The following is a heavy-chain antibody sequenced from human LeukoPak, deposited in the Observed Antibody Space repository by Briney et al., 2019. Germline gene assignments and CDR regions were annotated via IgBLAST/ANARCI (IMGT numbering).Heavy chain of an antibody. D-gene: IGHD1-7*01. V-gene: IGHV3-23*01. Sequence: GGSLRLSCAASGFTFSNYAMSWVRQAPGKGLEWVSSVSSTGGTTYYADSVKSRFTISRDNSKNMLYLQMNSLRAEDTAVYYCAKGSNWNYLYYFDYWGQGTLVTVSS. CDR1: GFTFSNYA. CDR3: AKGSNWNYLYYFDY. CDR2: VSSTGGTT. J-gene: IGHJ4*02.